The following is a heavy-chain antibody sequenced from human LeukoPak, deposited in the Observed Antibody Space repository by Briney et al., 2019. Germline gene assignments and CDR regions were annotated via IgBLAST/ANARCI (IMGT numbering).Heavy chain of an antibody. CDR3: ARDRSTEFDY. V-gene: IGHV3-21*01. CDR1: GFNLSSYS. Sequence: GSLRLSCAASGFNLSSYSMNWVRQAPGKGLEWVSSISSSSHYIYYADSVKGQFTISRDNAKNSLYLQMNSLRVEDTAVYYCARDRSTEFDYWGQGTLVTVSS. D-gene: IGHD2-2*01. CDR2: ISSSSHYI. J-gene: IGHJ4*02.